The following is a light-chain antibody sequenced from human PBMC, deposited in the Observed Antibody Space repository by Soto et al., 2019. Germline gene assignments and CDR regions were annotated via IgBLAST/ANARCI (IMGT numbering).Light chain of an antibody. CDR2: DAS. CDR1: QSVNIY. CDR3: QQYHHWPPIT. Sequence: EIMLTQSPATLSLSPGERSTLSFRSSQSVNIYLAWYQQKPGQAPRLLIYDASNRATGIPARFSGSGSGTEFTLTISSLQSEDFAVYYCQQYHHWPPITFGQGTRLEIK. J-gene: IGKJ5*01. V-gene: IGKV3D-15*01.